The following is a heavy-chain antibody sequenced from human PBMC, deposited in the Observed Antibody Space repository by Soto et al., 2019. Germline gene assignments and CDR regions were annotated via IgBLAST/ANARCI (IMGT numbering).Heavy chain of an antibody. Sequence: GSLRLSCRASGXDFRIYSMNWVRQAPGQGLEWIAYVSLDSDTIQYADSVKGRFTIYRDDAENSLYLQMDSLRDEDTATYYCARLYYDYVWGQGTTVTVSS. J-gene: IGHJ6*02. V-gene: IGHV3-48*02. D-gene: IGHD3-3*01. CDR3: ARLYYDYV. CDR2: VSLDSDTI. CDR1: GXDFRIYS.